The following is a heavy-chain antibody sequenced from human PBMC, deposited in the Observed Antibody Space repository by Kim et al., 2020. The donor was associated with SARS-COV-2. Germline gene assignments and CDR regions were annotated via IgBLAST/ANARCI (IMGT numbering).Heavy chain of an antibody. CDR3: ARGRYQDS. CDR1: GDSFSGFY. CDR2: IHPSGSA. Sequence: SETLSLTCGVSGDSFSGFYCGWIRQPPGKGLEWIGEIHPSGSANYNPSLKSRVTISSDTSKTHLFLNLTSVTAADTAVYYCARGRYQDSWGQGTLVAVSS. J-gene: IGHJ5*02. D-gene: IGHD2-2*01. V-gene: IGHV4-34*01.